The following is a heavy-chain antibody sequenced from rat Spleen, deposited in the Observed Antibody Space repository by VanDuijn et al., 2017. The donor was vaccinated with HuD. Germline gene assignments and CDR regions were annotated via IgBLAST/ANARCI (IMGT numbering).Heavy chain of an antibody. CDR2: INSAGST. CDR1: GYSITSAYR. Sequence: EVQLQESGPGLVKPSQSLSLTCSVTGYSITSAYRWNWIRKFPGNKLEWMGYINSAGSTNYNPSLKSRISITRDTSKNQFFLQVNSVTTEDTATFYCARLGTEAIGNWFSYWGQGTLVTVSS. V-gene: IGHV3-3*01. CDR3: ARLGTEAIGNWFSY. J-gene: IGHJ3*01. D-gene: IGHD1-11*01.